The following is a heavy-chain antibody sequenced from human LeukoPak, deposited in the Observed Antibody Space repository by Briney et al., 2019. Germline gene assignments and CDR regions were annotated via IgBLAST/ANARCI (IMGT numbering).Heavy chain of an antibody. CDR3: VRALMGDDDH. CDR2: INDDGSII. V-gene: IGHV3-74*01. D-gene: IGHD2-8*01. CDR1: GFTFRTSW. J-gene: IGHJ4*02. Sequence: GGSLRLSCAASGFTFRTSWMHWVRHTPGKGLVWVSRINDDGSIITYADYVKGRFTISRDNARNTLYLQVDSLRVEDTAVYYCVRALMGDDDHWGQGTLVIVSS.